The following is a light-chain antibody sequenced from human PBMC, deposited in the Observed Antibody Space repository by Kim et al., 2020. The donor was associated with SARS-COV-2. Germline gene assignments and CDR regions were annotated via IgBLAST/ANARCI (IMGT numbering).Light chain of an antibody. J-gene: IGLJ1*01. Sequence: VTISWTGRGSNTGPGYDVHWYQQLPGTAPKLLIYDNSNRPSGVPDRFSGSKSGTSASLAITGLQAEDEADYYCQSYDSSLSALYVFGTGTKVTVL. V-gene: IGLV1-40*01. CDR1: GSNTGPGYD. CDR2: DNS. CDR3: QSYDSSLSALYV.